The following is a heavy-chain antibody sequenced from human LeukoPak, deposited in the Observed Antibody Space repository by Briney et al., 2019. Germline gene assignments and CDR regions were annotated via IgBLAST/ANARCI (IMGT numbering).Heavy chain of an antibody. CDR1: GFTFSSYA. V-gene: IGHV3-30-3*01. CDR3: ARGVTVVTPGGRYFDY. J-gene: IGHJ4*02. CDR2: ISYDGSNK. Sequence: GGSLRLSCAASGFTFSSYAMHWVRQAPGKGLEWVAVISYDGSNKYYADSVKGRFTISRDNSKNTLYLQMNSLRAEDTAVYYCARGVTVVTPGGRYFDYWGQGTLVTVSS. D-gene: IGHD4-23*01.